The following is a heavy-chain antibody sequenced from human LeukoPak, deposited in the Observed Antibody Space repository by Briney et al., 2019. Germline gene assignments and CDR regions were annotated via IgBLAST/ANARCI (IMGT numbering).Heavy chain of an antibody. CDR1: GSSFTSYW. CDR2: IDPSDSYT. Sequence: GASLKISCKGSGSSFTSYWISWVRQMPGKGLEWMGRIDPSDSYTNYSPSFQGHVTISADKSISTAYLQWSSLKASDTAMYYCARLLRSYYYYYGMDVWGQGTTVTVSS. V-gene: IGHV5-10-1*01. D-gene: IGHD3-16*01. CDR3: ARLLRSYYYYYGMDV. J-gene: IGHJ6*02.